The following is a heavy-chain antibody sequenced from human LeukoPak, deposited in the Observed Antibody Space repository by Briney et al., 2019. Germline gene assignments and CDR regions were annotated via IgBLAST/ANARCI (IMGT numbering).Heavy chain of an antibody. CDR2: ISYDGKNM. CDR3: ASYDILTGYHSPFDY. V-gene: IGHV3-30*03. CDR1: GFTFSSYG. D-gene: IGHD3-9*01. Sequence: LAGGSLRLSCAASGFTFSSYGMHWVRQAPGKGLEWVAVISYDGKNMYYADSVKGRFTISRDNSQNTPYLQMNSLRVEDTGVYYCASYDILTGYHSPFDYWGQGSLVTVSS. J-gene: IGHJ4*02.